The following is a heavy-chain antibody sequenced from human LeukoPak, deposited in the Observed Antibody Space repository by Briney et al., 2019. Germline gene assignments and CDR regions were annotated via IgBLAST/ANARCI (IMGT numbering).Heavy chain of an antibody. CDR3: ARGLKDHYYGSETYSNWFDS. CDR2: IKPSGGTT. CDR1: GYTFTGYY. V-gene: IGHV1-46*01. Sequence: GASVKVSCKASGYTFTGYYMHWVRQAPGQGLEWMGTIKPSGGTTTYAQKFQGRLIMSRDTSTSTVYMELNSLRSEDTAVYYCARGLKDHYYGSETYSNWFDSWGQGTLVSVSS. D-gene: IGHD3-10*01. J-gene: IGHJ5*01.